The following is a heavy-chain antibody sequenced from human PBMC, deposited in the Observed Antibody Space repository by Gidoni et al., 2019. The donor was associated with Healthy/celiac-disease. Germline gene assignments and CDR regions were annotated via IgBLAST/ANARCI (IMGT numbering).Heavy chain of an antibody. V-gene: IGHV3-23*01. Sequence: EVQLLESGGGLVQPGGSLRLSCAASGFTFSSYAMSWVRQAPGKGLEWGSAISGSGGSTYYADSVKGRFTISRDNSKNTLYLQMNSLRAEDTAVYYCAKAYQQLVSGGMDVWGQGTTVTVSS. CDR3: AKAYQQLVSGGMDV. CDR1: GFTFSSYA. J-gene: IGHJ6*02. D-gene: IGHD6-13*01. CDR2: ISGSGGST.